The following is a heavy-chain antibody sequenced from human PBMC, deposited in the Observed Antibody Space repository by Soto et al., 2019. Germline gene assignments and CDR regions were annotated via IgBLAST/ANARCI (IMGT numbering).Heavy chain of an antibody. CDR2: ISSSGSTI. D-gene: IGHD3-3*01. V-gene: IGHV3-11*01. CDR1: GFTFSDYY. J-gene: IGHJ4*02. Sequence: GGSLRLSCAASGFTFSDYYMSWIRPAPGKGLEWVSYISSSGSTIYYADSVKGRFTISRDNAKNSLYLQMNSLRAEDTAVYYCARDRDFWSGYSDYWGQGTLVTVSS. CDR3: ARDRDFWSGYSDY.